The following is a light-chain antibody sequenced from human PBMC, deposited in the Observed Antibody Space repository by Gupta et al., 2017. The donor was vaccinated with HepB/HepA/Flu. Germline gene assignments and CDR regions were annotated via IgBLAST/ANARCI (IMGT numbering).Light chain of an antibody. CDR2: DAS. CDR1: QDINNY. V-gene: IGKV1-33*01. J-gene: IGKJ3*01. Sequence: DIQMTQSPSSLSASVGDRVTITCQATQDINNYLNWYQQRPGKAPKLLISDASNLEAGVSSRFSGSGSGTHFTFTISGLQPEDLATYYCQQYDDLPIFTFGPGTKVELK. CDR3: QQYDDLPIFT.